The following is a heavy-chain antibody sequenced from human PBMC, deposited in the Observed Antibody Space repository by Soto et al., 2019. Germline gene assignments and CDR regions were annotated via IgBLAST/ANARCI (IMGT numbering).Heavy chain of an antibody. V-gene: IGHV4-59*01. D-gene: IGHD3-22*01. Sequence: SETLSLTCTVSGGSISNYYWNWIRQSPGRGLEWIGYVSYSWNINYSPSLKSRVTISVDTSKNQFSLNLTSVTAADTAVYYCARGSSGYFPTLFWFWGQGTLVTVSS. CDR2: VSYSWNI. J-gene: IGHJ4*01. CDR3: ARGSSGYFPTLFWF. CDR1: GGSISNYY.